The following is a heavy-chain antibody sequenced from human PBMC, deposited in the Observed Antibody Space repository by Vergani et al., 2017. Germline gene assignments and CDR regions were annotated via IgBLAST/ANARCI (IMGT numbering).Heavy chain of an antibody. CDR2: INPNSGGT. V-gene: IGHV1-2*02. J-gene: IGHJ6*02. CDR3: ARVGHSSSYYYYGMDV. D-gene: IGHD6-13*01. Sequence: QVQLVQSGAEVKKPGASVKVSCKASGYTFTGYYMHWVRQAPGQGLEWMGWINPNSGGTNYAQKFQGMVTMTRDTSISTAYMELSRLRSDDTAVYYCARVGHSSSYYYYGMDVWGQGTTVTVSS. CDR1: GYTFTGYY.